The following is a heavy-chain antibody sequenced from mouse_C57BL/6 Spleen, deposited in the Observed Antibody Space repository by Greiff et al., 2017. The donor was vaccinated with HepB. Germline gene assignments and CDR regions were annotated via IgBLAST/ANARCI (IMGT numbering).Heavy chain of an antibody. V-gene: IGHV2-9-1*01. CDR2: IWTGGGT. J-gene: IGHJ4*01. CDR1: GFSLTSYA. Sequence: VQLQESGPGLVAPSQSLSITCTVSGFSLTSYAISWVRQPPGKGLEWLGVIWTGGGTNYNSALKSRLSISKDNSKSQVFLKMNSLQTDDTARYYCATFYYGNYYYAMDYWGQGTSVTVSS. CDR3: ATFYYGNYYYAMDY. D-gene: IGHD2-1*01.